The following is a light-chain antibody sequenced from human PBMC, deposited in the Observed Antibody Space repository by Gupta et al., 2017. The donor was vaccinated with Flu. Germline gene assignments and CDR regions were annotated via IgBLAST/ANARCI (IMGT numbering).Light chain of an antibody. CDR1: QSVSSN. V-gene: IGKV3-15*01. CDR3: QQYNNWPPSS. CDR2: GAS. Sequence: EIVMTQSPATLSVSPGERATLSCRASQSVSSNLAWYQQKPGQAPRLLIYGASTRATGIPARFSGSGSGTEFTLTISSRQSEDFAVYYCQQYNNWPPSSFGQGTXLEIK. J-gene: IGKJ2*03.